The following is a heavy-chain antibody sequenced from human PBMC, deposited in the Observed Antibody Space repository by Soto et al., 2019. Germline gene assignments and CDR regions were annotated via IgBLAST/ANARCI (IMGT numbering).Heavy chain of an antibody. D-gene: IGHD1-1*01. CDR3: ARHNCCSPSNYYYGMDV. CDR1: GGTFSSYA. Sequence: QVQLVQSGAEVKKPGSSVKVSCKASGGTFSSYAISWVRQAPGQGLEWMGGSIPIFGTANYAQKLQGRVTITADESTSTAYMELSSLRSEDTGVYYCARHNCCSPSNYYYGMDVWGQGTTVTVSS. CDR2: SIPIFGTA. J-gene: IGHJ6*02. V-gene: IGHV1-69*12.